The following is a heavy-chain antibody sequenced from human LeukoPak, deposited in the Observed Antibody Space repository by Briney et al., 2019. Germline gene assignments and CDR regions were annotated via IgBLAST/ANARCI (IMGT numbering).Heavy chain of an antibody. J-gene: IGHJ4*02. D-gene: IGHD6-13*01. CDR1: GITLSRYW. Sequence: HPGGSLRLSCAASGITLSRYWMNWVRQAPGQGLEWVANIKQDGSEKYYVESVKGRFTISRDSAKNSLYLQMNSLRAEDTAVYYCARDVVAAAGYYFDYWGQGTLVTVSS. CDR2: IKQDGSEK. CDR3: ARDVVAAAGYYFDY. V-gene: IGHV3-7*01.